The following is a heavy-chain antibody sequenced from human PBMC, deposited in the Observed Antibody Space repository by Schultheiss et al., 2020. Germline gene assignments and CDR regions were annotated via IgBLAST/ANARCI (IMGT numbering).Heavy chain of an antibody. CDR2: ISSSSSTI. CDR3: ARAPYCGGDCYSAGTIDY. D-gene: IGHD2-21*02. V-gene: IGHV3-48*02. J-gene: IGHJ4*02. Sequence: GGSLRLSCAASGFTFSSYSMNWVRQAPGKGLEWVSYISSSSSTIYYADSVKGRFTISRDNAKNSLYLQMNSLRDEDTAVYYCARAPYCGGDCYSAGTIDYWGQGTLVNVSS. CDR1: GFTFSSYS.